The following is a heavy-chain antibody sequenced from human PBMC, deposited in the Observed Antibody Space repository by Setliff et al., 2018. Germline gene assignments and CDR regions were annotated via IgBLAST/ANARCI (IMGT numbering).Heavy chain of an antibody. V-gene: IGHV4-4*02. CDR2: IFHSGST. Sequence: SETLSLTCTVSGGSISGASIRSYYWSWVRQAPGKGLEWVGQIFHSGSTHFNPSLKSRLTMSVDQSKNQFSLRLRSVTAADTAVYYCARLESLGDLSLYGLWFDPWGQGTLVTVSS. D-gene: IGHD3-16*02. J-gene: IGHJ5*02. CDR3: ARLESLGDLSLYGLWFDP. CDR1: GGSISGASIRSYY.